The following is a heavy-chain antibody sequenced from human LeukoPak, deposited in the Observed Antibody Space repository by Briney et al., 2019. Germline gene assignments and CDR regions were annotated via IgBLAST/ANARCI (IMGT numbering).Heavy chain of an antibody. D-gene: IGHD5-24*01. CDR2: IYTGGTT. Sequence: GESLRLSCAVSGFTVYTNSMSWVRQVPGKGLEWVSVIYTGGTTHYADSVKGRFTISRDNSKNTLYLQMNSLRTEDTAVYYCARGRDGYNSGWFDSWGQGTLVPVSS. CDR1: GFTVYTNS. V-gene: IGHV3-53*05. CDR3: ARGRDGYNSGWFDS. J-gene: IGHJ5*01.